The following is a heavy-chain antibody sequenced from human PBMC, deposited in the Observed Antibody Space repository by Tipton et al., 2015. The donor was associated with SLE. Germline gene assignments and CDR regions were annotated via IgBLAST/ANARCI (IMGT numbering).Heavy chain of an antibody. D-gene: IGHD3-16*01. CDR2: ISSSSSYI. CDR3: ARDWGYYYYYGMDV. V-gene: IGHV3-21*03. Sequence: SLRLSCAASGFTFSSYSMNWVRQAPGKGLEWVSSISSSSSYIYYADSVKNRFTISRDNAKNSLYLQMNSLRGEDTAVYYCARDWGYYYYYGMDVWGQGTTVTVSS. CDR1: GFTFSSYS. J-gene: IGHJ6*02.